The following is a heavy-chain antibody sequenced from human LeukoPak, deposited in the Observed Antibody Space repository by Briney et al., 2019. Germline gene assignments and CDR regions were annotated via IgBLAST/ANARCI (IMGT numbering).Heavy chain of an antibody. Sequence: GGSLRLSCAASGFTVSSNFMSWVRQAPGKGLEWVANIKQDGSEKYYVDSVKGRFTISRDNAKNSLYLQMNSLRAEDTAVYYCARDRRVVAYSNFDYWGQGTLVTVSS. J-gene: IGHJ4*02. D-gene: IGHD2-15*01. V-gene: IGHV3-7*01. CDR3: ARDRRVVAYSNFDY. CDR2: IKQDGSEK. CDR1: GFTVSSNF.